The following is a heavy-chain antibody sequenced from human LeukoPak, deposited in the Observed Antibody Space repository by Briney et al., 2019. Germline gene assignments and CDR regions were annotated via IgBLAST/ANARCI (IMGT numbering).Heavy chain of an antibody. CDR2: ISSSGSTI. V-gene: IGHV3-48*03. Sequence: GGSLRLSCAASGFTLSSYEMNWVRQAPGKGLDWVSYISSSGSTIYYADSVKGRFTISRDNAKNSLYLQMNSLRAEDTAVYYCARDWGSGWFDPWGQGTLVTVSS. J-gene: IGHJ5*02. CDR3: ARDWGSGWFDP. CDR1: GFTLSSYE. D-gene: IGHD3-16*01.